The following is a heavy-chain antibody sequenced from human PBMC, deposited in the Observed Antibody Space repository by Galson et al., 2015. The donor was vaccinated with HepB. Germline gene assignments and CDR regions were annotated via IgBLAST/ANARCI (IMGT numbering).Heavy chain of an antibody. Sequence: SLRLSCAASGFTFSSYGMHWVRQAPGKGLEWVAVISHDGNNKYYADSVKGRFTISRDNSKNTLYLQMNSLRAEDTAVYYCAKPYYYDSSGYPGAFDIWGQGTMVTVSS. D-gene: IGHD3-22*01. V-gene: IGHV3-30*18. J-gene: IGHJ3*02. CDR1: GFTFSSYG. CDR3: AKPYYYDSSGYPGAFDI. CDR2: ISHDGNNK.